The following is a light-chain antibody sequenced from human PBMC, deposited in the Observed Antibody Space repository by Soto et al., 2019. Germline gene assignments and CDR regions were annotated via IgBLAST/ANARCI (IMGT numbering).Light chain of an antibody. CDR1: SSDVGGYNY. CDR3: NSYAGSSNV. Sequence: QSVLTQPPSASGAPGQSFAISCTGTSSDVGGYNYVSWYQQHPGKAPKLMIYEVNKRPSGVPDRFSGSKSGNTASLTVSGLQAEDEADYYCNSYAGSSNVFGTGTKGTVL. V-gene: IGLV2-8*01. J-gene: IGLJ1*01. CDR2: EVN.